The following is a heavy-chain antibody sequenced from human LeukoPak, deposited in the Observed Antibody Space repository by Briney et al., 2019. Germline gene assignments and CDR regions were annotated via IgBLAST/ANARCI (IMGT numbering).Heavy chain of an antibody. CDR3: ARVYCGSDSRHYFDY. J-gene: IGHJ4*02. CDR2: IHHSGGS. D-gene: IGHD2-21*02. V-gene: IGHV4-4*02. Sequence: PSEALSLTCAVSGGSISNSNWWTWVRQPPEEGLEWIEEIHHSGGSNYNPSLKSRVTISVDTSKNQFSLKLSSVTAADTALYYCARVYCGSDSRHYFDYWGPGTLVTVSS. CDR1: GGSISNSNW.